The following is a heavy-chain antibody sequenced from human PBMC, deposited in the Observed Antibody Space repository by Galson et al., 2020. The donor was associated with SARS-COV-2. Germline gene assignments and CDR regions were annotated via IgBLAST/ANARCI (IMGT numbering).Heavy chain of an antibody. D-gene: IGHD3-10*01. CDR1: GGSISSGDYY. V-gene: IGHV4-30-4*01. J-gene: IGHJ6*02. CDR2: IYYSGST. CDR3: ARDLMRWRGARSYYFGMGV. Sequence: ASETLSLTCTVSGGSISSGDYYWSWIRQPPGKGLEWIGYIYYSGSTYYNPSLKSRVTISVDTSKNQFSLKLSSVTAADTAVYYCARDLMRWRGARSYYFGMGVWGPGTMVTVSS.